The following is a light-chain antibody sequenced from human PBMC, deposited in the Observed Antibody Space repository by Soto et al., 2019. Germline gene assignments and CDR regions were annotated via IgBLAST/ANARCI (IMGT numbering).Light chain of an antibody. J-gene: IGLJ1*01. CDR1: SSDVGGYNS. CDR2: EVS. Sequence: QSALTQPASVSGSRGQSITISGTGTSSDVGGYNSVSWYQHHPGKVPKLMIYEVSYRPSGVSNRFSGSKSGSTATLTISGLQAEDEADYYCSSYTSSSTYVFGTGTKVTVL. V-gene: IGLV2-14*01. CDR3: SSYTSSSTYV.